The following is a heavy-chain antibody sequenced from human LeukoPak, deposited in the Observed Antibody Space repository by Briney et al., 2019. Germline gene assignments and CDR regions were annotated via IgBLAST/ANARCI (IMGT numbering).Heavy chain of an antibody. V-gene: IGHV3-73*01. CDR1: GFTFSGSA. CDR2: IRSKANSYAK. D-gene: IGHD3-22*01. Sequence: PGGSLRLSCAASGFTFSGSAMHWVRQASGKGLEWVGRIRSKANSYAKAYAASVKGRFTISRDDPKNTAYLQMNSLKTEDTAVYYCTRHWDYYDSSGSDYWGQGTLVTVSS. J-gene: IGHJ4*02. CDR3: TRHWDYYDSSGSDY.